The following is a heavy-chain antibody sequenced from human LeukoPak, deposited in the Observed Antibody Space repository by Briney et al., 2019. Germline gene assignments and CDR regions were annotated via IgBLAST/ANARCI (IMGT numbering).Heavy chain of an antibody. Sequence: GGSLRLSCAASGFTFSNAWMSWVRQAPGKGLEWVGRIKSKTDGGTIDYAAPVKGRFTISRDDSKNTMYLQINSLKTEDTAVYYCRRDGFSSMHWGQGTLITVSS. V-gene: IGHV3-15*01. D-gene: IGHD5-24*01. CDR1: GFTFSNAW. CDR3: RRDGFSSMH. CDR2: IKSKTDGGTI. J-gene: IGHJ4*02.